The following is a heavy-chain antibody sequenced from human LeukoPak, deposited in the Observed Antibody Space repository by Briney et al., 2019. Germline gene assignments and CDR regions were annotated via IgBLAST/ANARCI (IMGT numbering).Heavy chain of an antibody. CDR3: WPQIDY. Sequence: GGSLRLSCAASGFTFSSYWMSWVRQAPGKGLEWVANIKQDGREKYYVDSVKGRFTISRDNAKNSLYLQMNNLRAEDTAVHWIWPQIDYWGQGTLVTVSS. CDR2: IKQDGREK. CDR1: GFTFSSYW. V-gene: IGHV3-7*01. J-gene: IGHJ4*02.